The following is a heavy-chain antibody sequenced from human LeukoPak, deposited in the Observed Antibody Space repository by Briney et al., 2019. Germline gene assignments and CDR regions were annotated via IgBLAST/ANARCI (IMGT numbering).Heavy chain of an antibody. D-gene: IGHD6-19*01. CDR3: AKTKSGIAVAGTFDY. V-gene: IGHV3-30*18. Sequence: GGSLRLSCAASGFTFSSYGMHWVRQAPGKGLEWVAVISYDGSNKYYADSVKGRFTISRDNSKNTLYLQMNSLRAEDTAVYYCAKTKSGIAVAGTFDYWGQGTLVTVSS. CDR2: ISYDGSNK. J-gene: IGHJ4*02. CDR1: GFTFSSYG.